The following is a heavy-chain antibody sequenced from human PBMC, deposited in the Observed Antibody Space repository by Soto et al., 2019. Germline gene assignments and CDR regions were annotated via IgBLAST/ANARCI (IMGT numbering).Heavy chain of an antibody. Sequence: QVQLVQYGAEVKKPVASVKGSCKASGYTFTSYYMHWVRQAPGLGLEWMGIINPSGGSTSYDQKLRGKVPMSWQKSEGRAYTELTNMRLEDMAENYGANHRHSNATYFKFCVQGNLANVSS. J-gene: IGHJ4*02. D-gene: IGHD3-16*02. CDR3: ANHRHSNATYFKF. CDR2: INPSGGST. V-gene: IGHV1-46*03. CDR1: GYTFTSYY.